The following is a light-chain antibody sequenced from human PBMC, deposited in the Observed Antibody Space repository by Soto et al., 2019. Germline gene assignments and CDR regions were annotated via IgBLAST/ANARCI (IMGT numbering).Light chain of an antibody. V-gene: IGLV3-1*01. Sequence: SYELTQPPSVSVSPGQPATTTGPGVKLGDKYAGWYQQKPGQSPVLVIYQDTKRPSGIPERFSGSKSGNTATLTISGTQAIDEADYYCQAWDSSTPVVFGGGTKVTVL. J-gene: IGLJ2*01. CDR2: QDT. CDR3: QAWDSSTPVV. CDR1: KLGDKY.